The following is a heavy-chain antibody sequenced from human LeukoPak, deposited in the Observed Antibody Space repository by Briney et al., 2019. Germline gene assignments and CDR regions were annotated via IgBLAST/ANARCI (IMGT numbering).Heavy chain of an antibody. D-gene: IGHD6-19*01. Sequence: GESLKISGKGPGYSFTSYWIGWVRQMPGKGLEWMGIIYPGDSDTRYSPSFQGQVTISADKSISTAYLQWSRLKASDTAMYYCARPLNGTYSSGWYYFDYWGQGTLVTVSS. CDR2: IYPGDSDT. CDR3: ARPLNGTYSSGWYYFDY. V-gene: IGHV5-51*01. CDR1: GYSFTSYW. J-gene: IGHJ4*02.